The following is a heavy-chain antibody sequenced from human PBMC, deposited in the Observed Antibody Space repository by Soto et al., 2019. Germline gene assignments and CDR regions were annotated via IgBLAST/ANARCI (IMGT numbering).Heavy chain of an antibody. CDR3: ARLGDGIGYYFDY. CDR1: GYRFTSYW. J-gene: IGHJ4*02. D-gene: IGHD3-22*01. CDR2: IYPGDSDT. V-gene: IGHV5-51*01. Sequence: PGESLKISCKGSGYRFTSYWIGWVRQMPGKGLEWMGIIYPGDSDTRYSPSFQGQVTISADKSISTAYLQWVSLKASDTAMYYCARLGDGIGYYFDYWGQGTLVTVSS.